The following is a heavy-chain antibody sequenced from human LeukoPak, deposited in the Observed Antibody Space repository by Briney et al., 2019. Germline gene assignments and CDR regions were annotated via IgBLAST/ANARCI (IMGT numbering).Heavy chain of an antibody. CDR1: GFTFSTYT. Sequence: PGGSLRLSCGASGFTFSTYTVNWVRQAPGKGLEWVSSISSSSNYIYYADSVKGRFTISRDNAKNSLYLQMNSLRAEDTAVYYCAREGTDAFDIWGQGTMVTVSS. CDR3: AREGTDAFDI. V-gene: IGHV3-21*01. CDR2: ISSSSNYI. J-gene: IGHJ3*02.